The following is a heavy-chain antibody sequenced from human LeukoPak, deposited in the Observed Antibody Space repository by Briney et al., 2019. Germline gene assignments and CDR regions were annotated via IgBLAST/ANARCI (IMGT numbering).Heavy chain of an antibody. V-gene: IGHV3-30*02. CDR3: AKGKVVVISLADY. J-gene: IGHJ4*02. D-gene: IGHD2-21*01. CDR1: GFTFSSYG. Sequence: PGGSLRLSCAAFGFTFSSYGMHWVRQAPGKGLEWVAFIRYDGSNKYYADSVKGRFTISRDNSKNTLYLQMNSLRAEDTAVYYCAKGKVVVISLADYWGQGTLVTVSS. CDR2: IRYDGSNK.